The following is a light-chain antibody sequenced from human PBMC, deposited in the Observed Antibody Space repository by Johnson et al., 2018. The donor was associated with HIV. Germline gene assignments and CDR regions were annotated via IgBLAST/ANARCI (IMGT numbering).Light chain of an antibody. Sequence: QSVLTQPPSVSAAPGQKVTISCSVSSSNIGNNYVSWYQQVPGTAPKLLIYDNNKRPSGIPGRFSGSTSGTSATLGITGLQTGDEADYYCGTWDSSLSSYVFGIGTKVTVL. CDR3: GTWDSSLSSYV. CDR2: DNN. J-gene: IGLJ1*01. CDR1: SSNIGNNY. V-gene: IGLV1-51*01.